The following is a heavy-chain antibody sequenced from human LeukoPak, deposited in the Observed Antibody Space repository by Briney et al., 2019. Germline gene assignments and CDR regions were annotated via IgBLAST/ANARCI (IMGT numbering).Heavy chain of an antibody. CDR3: ARLGVAARPFDY. CDR2: IYHSGST. D-gene: IGHD6-6*01. J-gene: IGHJ4*02. CDR1: GGSFSGYY. Sequence: PSETLSLTCAVYGGSFSGYYWGWIRQPPGKGLEWIGSIYHSGSTYYNPSLKSRVTISVDTSKNQFSLKLSSVTAADTAVYYCARLGVAARPFDYWGQGTLVTVSS. V-gene: IGHV4-38-2*01.